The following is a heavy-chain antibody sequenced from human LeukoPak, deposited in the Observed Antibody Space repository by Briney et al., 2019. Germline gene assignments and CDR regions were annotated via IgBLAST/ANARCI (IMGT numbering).Heavy chain of an antibody. CDR1: GYTVTSNY. CDR2: IYPRDGST. J-gene: IGHJ4*02. Sequence: ASVTVSCTASGYTVTSNYIHWVRQAPGQGREWMGMIYPRDGSTSYAQKFQGRVTVTRDTSTSTVHMELSGLRSEDTAVYYCARDQEGFDYWGQGTLVTVSS. CDR3: ARDQEGFDY. V-gene: IGHV1-46*01.